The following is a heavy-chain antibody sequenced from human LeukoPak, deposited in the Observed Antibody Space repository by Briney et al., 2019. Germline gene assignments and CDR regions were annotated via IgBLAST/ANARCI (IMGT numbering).Heavy chain of an antibody. CDR3: ARVPGCTSTSCPYYFDY. Sequence: ASVKVSCKASGYTFTNYDRNAVRQASGQGLDWMGWMNPNSGNTGYAQKFQGRVTMTRNTSISTAYMELSSLRSEDTAVYYCARVPGCTSTSCPYYFDYWGQGILVTVSS. CDR1: GYTFTNYD. J-gene: IGHJ4*02. D-gene: IGHD2-2*01. CDR2: MNPNSGNT. V-gene: IGHV1-8*01.